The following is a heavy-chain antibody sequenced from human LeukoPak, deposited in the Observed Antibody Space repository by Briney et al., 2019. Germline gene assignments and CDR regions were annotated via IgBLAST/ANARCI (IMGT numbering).Heavy chain of an antibody. J-gene: IGHJ4*02. V-gene: IGHV3-23*01. CDR2: ISGSGGST. D-gene: IGHD6-13*01. CDR3: AHISSSWPDY. Sequence: GGSLRLSCAASGFTFSSYAMSWVRQAPGKVLEWVSAISGSGGSTYYADSVKGRFTISRDNSKNTLYLQMNSPRAEDTAVYYCAHISSSWPDYWGQGTLVTVSS. CDR1: GFTFSSYA.